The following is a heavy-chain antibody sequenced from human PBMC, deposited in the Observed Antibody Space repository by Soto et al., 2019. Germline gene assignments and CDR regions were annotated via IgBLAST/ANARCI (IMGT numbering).Heavy chain of an antibody. V-gene: IGHV1-69*06. CDR2: IVPRFGSP. Sequence: QVQLVQSGAEMRKPGSSLRVSCKASGGTFSDFAFSWVRQAPGQGLEWMGGIVPRFGSPNYAQKFGGRVTITADTSTSTVYMELSSLRFDDTAVYFCARDRIQLRLGKYSFNAMDVWGQGTTNTVSS. D-gene: IGHD3-16*01. CDR1: GGTFSDFA. CDR3: ARDRIQLRLGKYSFNAMDV. J-gene: IGHJ6*02.